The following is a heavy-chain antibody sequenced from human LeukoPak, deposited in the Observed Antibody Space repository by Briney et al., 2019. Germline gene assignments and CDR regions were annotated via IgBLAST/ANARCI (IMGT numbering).Heavy chain of an antibody. D-gene: IGHD5-18*01. Sequence: GGSLRLSCAASGFTFSSYAVSWVRQAPGKGLEWVSAISGSGGSTYYADSVKGRFTISRDNSKNTLYLQMNSLRAEDTAVYYCAKGAYSYVLNNWFDPWGQGTLVTVSS. CDR3: AKGAYSYVLNNWFDP. CDR2: ISGSGGST. J-gene: IGHJ5*02. V-gene: IGHV3-23*01. CDR1: GFTFSSYA.